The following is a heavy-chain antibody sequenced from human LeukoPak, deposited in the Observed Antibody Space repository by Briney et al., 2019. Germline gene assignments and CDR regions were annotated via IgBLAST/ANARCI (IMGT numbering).Heavy chain of an antibody. D-gene: IGHD3-22*01. CDR2: IIPIPGIA. CDR1: GGTFSSYA. J-gene: IGHJ3*02. V-gene: IGHV1-69*04. CDR3: ARETPYYDSSGYFKGGAFDI. Sequence: SVKVSCKASGGTFSSYAFSWVRQAPGQGLEWMGRIIPIPGIANHAQKFQGRVTMTRNTSISTAYMELSSLRSEDAAVYYCARETPYYDSSGYFKGGAFDIWGQGTMVTVSS.